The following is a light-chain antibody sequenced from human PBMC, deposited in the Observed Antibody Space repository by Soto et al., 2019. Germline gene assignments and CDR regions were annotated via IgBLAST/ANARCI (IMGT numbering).Light chain of an antibody. CDR1: QSVSNNY. CDR3: QQYSISST. V-gene: IGKV3-20*01. J-gene: IGKJ1*01. CDR2: GVS. Sequence: VLPQSPGTLSLSPGERATLSCRASQSVSNNYLAWYQHKPGQAPRLLIFGVSSRATDIPDRFSGSGSGTDFTLTINRLEPEDFAVYYCQQYSISSTFGQGTKVDVK.